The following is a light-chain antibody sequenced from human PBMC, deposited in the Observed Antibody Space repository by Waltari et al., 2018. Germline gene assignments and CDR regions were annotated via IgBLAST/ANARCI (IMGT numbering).Light chain of an antibody. CDR2: EVT. V-gene: IGLV2-14*01. Sequence: QSALTQPASVSGSPGQSITISCTGTTNDVGAYYYVSWYQQHPGNTPNVMIDEVTYRTPWCSNRFSGSNSGNTATLTISGLQAEDEADYYCNSYTSTSTYVFGTGTKVTVL. CDR1: TNDVGAYYY. J-gene: IGLJ1*01. CDR3: NSYTSTSTYV.